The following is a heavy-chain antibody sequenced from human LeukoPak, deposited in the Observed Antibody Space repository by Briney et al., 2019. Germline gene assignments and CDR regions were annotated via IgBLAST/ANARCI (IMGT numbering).Heavy chain of an antibody. CDR3: ARGGPWSVVVPAAIFSGRYYYMDV. D-gene: IGHD2-2*01. Sequence: PSDPLSLTCAVYGGSFRCYFWRWIRPPPARGVEWIGEINHSGSTNYIPPVKSRVTISVDTSKNQISLKLSSVTAADTAVYYCARGGPWSVVVPAAIFSGRYYYMDVWGKGTTITVS. CDR2: INHSGST. V-gene: IGHV4-34*01. CDR1: GGSFRCYF. J-gene: IGHJ6*03.